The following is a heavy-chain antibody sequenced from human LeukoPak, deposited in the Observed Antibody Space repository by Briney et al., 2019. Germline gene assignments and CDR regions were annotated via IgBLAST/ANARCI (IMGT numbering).Heavy chain of an antibody. D-gene: IGHD6-13*01. J-gene: IGHJ4*02. CDR1: GGSFSGYY. Sequence: SETLSLTCAVYGGSFSGYYWSWIRQPPGKGLEWIGEINHSGSTNYNPSLKSRVTRSVDTSKNQFSLKLSSVTAADTAVYYCARGQRTYSSSWYYNYWGQGTLVTVSS. V-gene: IGHV4-34*01. CDR3: ARGQRTYSSSWYYNY. CDR2: INHSGST.